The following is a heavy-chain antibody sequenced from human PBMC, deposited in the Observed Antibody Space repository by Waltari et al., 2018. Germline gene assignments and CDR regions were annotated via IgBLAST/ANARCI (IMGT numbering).Heavy chain of an antibody. CDR1: GGSFSGYY. J-gene: IGHJ6*02. CDR3: ARGPSYDYVWGSYRYNYYYYGMDV. D-gene: IGHD3-16*02. Sequence: QVQLQQWGAGLLKPSEILSLTCAVYGGSFSGYYWSWIRQPPGKGLEWIGEINHSGSTNYNPSLKSRVTISVDTSKNQFSLKLSSVTAADTAVYYCARGPSYDYVWGSYRYNYYYYGMDVWGQGTTVTVSS. CDR2: INHSGST. V-gene: IGHV4-34*01.